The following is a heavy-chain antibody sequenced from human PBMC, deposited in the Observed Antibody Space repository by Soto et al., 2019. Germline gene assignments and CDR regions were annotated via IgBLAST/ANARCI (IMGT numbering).Heavy chain of an antibody. V-gene: IGHV1-24*01. CDR3: AISNDLGVGPRVGVDSGMVV. CDR2: FDPEDGET. D-gene: IGHD1-26*01. Sequence: ASVKVSCKVSGYTLTELSMHWVRQAPGKGPEWMGGFDPEDGETIYAQKFQGRVTMTEDTSTDTAYMELSSLRSEDTAAYYCAISNDLGVGPRVGVDSGMVVWAHGTGVT. CDR1: GYTLTELS. J-gene: IGHJ6*02.